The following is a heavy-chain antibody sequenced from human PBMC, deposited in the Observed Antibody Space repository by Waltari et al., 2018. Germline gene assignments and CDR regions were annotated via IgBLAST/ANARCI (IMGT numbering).Heavy chain of an antibody. Sequence: QVQLVQSGAEVKKPGASVKVSCKASGYTFTSFDINWVRQATGQGLEWMGWMNPNSGNTGYAQKFQGRVTITRNTSISTAYMELSSLRSEDTAVYYCATTYCSGGSCYSVFHYWGQGTLVTVSS. CDR3: ATTYCSGGSCYSVFHY. CDR1: GYTFTSFD. CDR2: MNPNSGNT. J-gene: IGHJ4*02. V-gene: IGHV1-8*03. D-gene: IGHD2-15*01.